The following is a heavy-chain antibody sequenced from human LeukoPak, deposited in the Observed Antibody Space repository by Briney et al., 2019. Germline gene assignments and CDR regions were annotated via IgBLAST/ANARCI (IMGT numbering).Heavy chain of an antibody. V-gene: IGHV4-34*01. Sequence: SETLSLTCAVYGGSFSGYYWSWIRQPPGKGLEWIGEINHSGSTNYNPSLKSRVTISVDTSKNQFSLKLSSVTAADTAVYYCARGPEEYYDYVWGSYRYRVGYYGMDVWGQGTTVTVSS. J-gene: IGHJ6*02. CDR2: INHSGST. CDR3: ARGPEEYYDYVWGSYRYRVGYYGMDV. CDR1: GGSFSGYY. D-gene: IGHD3-16*02.